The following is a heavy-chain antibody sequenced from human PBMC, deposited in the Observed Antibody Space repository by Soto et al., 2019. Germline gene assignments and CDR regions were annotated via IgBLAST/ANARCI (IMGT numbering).Heavy chain of an antibody. Sequence: QITLKESGPTLVKPTQTLTLTCTFSGFSLSTSGVGVGWIRQPPGKALEWLALIYWDDDKRYSPSLKSRLTITKDTSKTQVVLTMTNMDPVDTATYYCARTPNYYYGSESPMDVWGKGTTVTVSS. CDR2: IYWDDDK. CDR3: ARTPNYYYGSESPMDV. CDR1: GFSLSTSGVG. J-gene: IGHJ6*03. D-gene: IGHD3-10*01. V-gene: IGHV2-5*02.